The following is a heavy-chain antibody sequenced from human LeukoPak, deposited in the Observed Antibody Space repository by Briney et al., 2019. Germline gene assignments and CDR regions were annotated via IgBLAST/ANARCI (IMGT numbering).Heavy chain of an antibody. CDR1: GLTVSSNY. V-gene: IGHV3-66*02. Sequence: PGGSLRLSCAASGLTVSSNYMGWVRQAPGKGLEWVSVIYSGGSTYYADSVKGRFTISRDNSKNTLYLQMNSLRAEDTAVYYCARGEYQLPQGNWGQGTLVTVSS. CDR3: ARGEYQLPQGN. CDR2: IYSGGST. D-gene: IGHD2-2*01. J-gene: IGHJ4*02.